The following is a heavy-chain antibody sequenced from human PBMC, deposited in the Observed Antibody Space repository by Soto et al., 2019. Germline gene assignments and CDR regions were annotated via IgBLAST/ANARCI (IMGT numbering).Heavy chain of an antibody. D-gene: IGHD2-15*01. CDR2: IYYSGST. J-gene: IGHJ5*02. V-gene: IGHV4-59*08. CDR3: ARTPIGYCSGGTCSNWFDP. Sequence: QVQLQESGPGLVRPSETLSLTCTVSGGSISGNYWSWIRQPPGRGLEGIGYIYYSGSTYVSPSLKSRVTMSVDTSENQFFLKLRSVTAADTAVYYCARTPIGYCSGGTCSNWFDPWGQGTLVTVSS. CDR1: GGSISGNY.